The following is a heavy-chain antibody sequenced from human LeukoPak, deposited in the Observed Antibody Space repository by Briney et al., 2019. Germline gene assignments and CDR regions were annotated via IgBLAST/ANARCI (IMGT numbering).Heavy chain of an antibody. CDR2: IGSKANSYAT. CDR1: GFTFSGSA. D-gene: IGHD2-2*02. CDR3: TRLVVPAAIESIAAAGTGY. V-gene: IGHV3-73*01. J-gene: IGHJ4*02. Sequence: PGGSLRLSCAASGFTFSGSAMHWVRQASGKGLEWVGRIGSKANSYATAYAASVKGRFTISRDDSKNTAYLQMNSLKTEDTAAYYCTRLVVPAAIESIAAAGTGYWGQGTLVTVSS.